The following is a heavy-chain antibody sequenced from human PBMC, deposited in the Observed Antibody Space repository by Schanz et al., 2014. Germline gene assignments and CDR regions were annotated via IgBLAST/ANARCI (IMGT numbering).Heavy chain of an antibody. D-gene: IGHD5-18*01. Sequence: EVQLVASGGGLVQPGGSLRLSCAASGFTFSSYAMTWVRQAPGRGLEWVSSISTSGTYMYIADSLKGRLTISRDDAKKSMYLQMNNLRAEDTAVYYCVRVSFADPRLYRGMDRDIDYWGQGTLXTVSS. J-gene: IGHJ4*02. CDR3: VRVSFADPRLYRGMDRDIDY. CDR1: GFTFSSYA. CDR2: ISTSGTYM. V-gene: IGHV3-21*01.